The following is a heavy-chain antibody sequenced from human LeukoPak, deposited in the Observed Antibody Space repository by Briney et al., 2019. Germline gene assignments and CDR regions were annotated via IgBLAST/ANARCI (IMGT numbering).Heavy chain of an antibody. CDR2: INPNSGGT. J-gene: IGHJ4*02. CDR3: ARDPEYEDY. Sequence: ASVKVSCKASGYTFTGYYMHWVRQAPGQGLEWMGWINPNSGGTNYAQKFQGWVTMTRDTSTSTVYMELSSLRSEDTAVYYCARDPEYEDYWGQGTLVTVSS. D-gene: IGHD2-2*01. V-gene: IGHV1-2*04. CDR1: GYTFTGYY.